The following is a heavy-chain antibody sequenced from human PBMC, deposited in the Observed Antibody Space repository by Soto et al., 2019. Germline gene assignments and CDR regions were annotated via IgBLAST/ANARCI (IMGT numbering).Heavy chain of an antibody. J-gene: IGHJ4*02. Sequence: ETLSLTCAVYGGSFSGYYWSWIRQPPGKGLEWIGEINHSGSTNYNPSLKSRVTISVDTSKNQFSLKLSSVTAADTAVYYCARKLFTLGGSYCDYWGQGTLVTVSS. CDR2: INHSGST. V-gene: IGHV4-34*01. CDR3: ARKLFTLGGSYCDY. D-gene: IGHD1-26*01. CDR1: GGSFSGYY.